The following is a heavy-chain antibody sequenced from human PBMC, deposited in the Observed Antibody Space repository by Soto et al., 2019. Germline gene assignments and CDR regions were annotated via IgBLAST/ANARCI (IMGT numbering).Heavy chain of an antibody. CDR2: TYYRSKWYN. CDR3: ARARGYCSSTSCYPRRVFDY. J-gene: IGHJ4*02. V-gene: IGHV6-1*01. D-gene: IGHD2-2*01. Sequence: SQTLSLTCAISGDSVSSNSAAWNWIRQSPSRGLEWLGRTYYRSKWYNDNAVSVKSRITINPDTSKNQFSPQLNSVTPEDTAVYYCARARGYCSSTSCYPRRVFDYWGQGTLVTVSS. CDR1: GDSVSSNSAA.